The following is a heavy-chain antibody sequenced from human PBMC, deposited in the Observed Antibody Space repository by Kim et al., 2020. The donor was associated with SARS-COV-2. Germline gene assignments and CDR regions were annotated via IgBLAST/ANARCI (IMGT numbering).Heavy chain of an antibody. V-gene: IGHV3-74*01. Sequence: GGSLRLSCAASGFTFSDYWMHWVRQVPEKGLLWVSRVNSDATTIQYADSVKGRFTISRDNAKNTLYLQMNSLRVEDMAVYYCARSSGYFGFDYWGQGILVTVSS. CDR1: GFTFSDYW. CDR3: ARSSGYFGFDY. CDR2: VNSDATTI. D-gene: IGHD3-22*01. J-gene: IGHJ4*02.